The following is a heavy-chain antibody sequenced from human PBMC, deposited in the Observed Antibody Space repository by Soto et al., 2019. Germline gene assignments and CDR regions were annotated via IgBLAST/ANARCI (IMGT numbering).Heavy chain of an antibody. D-gene: IGHD6-19*01. CDR3: ARDPGYSSGWYPSGFDY. V-gene: IGHV1-18*01. J-gene: IGHJ4*02. CDR1: GYTFTSYG. CDR2: ISAYNGNT. Sequence: QVQLVQSGAEVKKPGASVKVSCKASGYTFTSYGISWVRQAPGQGLEWMGWISAYNGNTNYARKLQGRVTMTTDTSTSTAYIELRSLRSDDTAVYYCARDPGYSSGWYPSGFDYWGQGTLVTVSS.